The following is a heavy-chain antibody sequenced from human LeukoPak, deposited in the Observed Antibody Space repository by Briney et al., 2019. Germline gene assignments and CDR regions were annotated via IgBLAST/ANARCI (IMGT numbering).Heavy chain of an antibody. V-gene: IGHV4-39*02. D-gene: IGHD2-2*01. CDR1: GGSISSSSYY. CDR3: ARDIVVVPAAIGGPPRYYYYYMDV. Sequence: SETLSLTCTVSGGSISSSSYYWGWIRQPPGKGLEWIGSIYYSGSTYYNPSLKSRVTISVDTSKNQFSLKLSSVTAADTAVYYCARDIVVVPAAIGGPPRYYYYYMDVWGKGTTVTVSS. J-gene: IGHJ6*03. CDR2: IYYSGST.